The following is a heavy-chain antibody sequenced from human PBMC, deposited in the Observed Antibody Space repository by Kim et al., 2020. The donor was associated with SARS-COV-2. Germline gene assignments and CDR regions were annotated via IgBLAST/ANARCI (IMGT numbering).Heavy chain of an antibody. CDR3: ARVLYDSSGYYGIYYYYG. V-gene: IGHV3-30*04. J-gene: IGHJ6*01. CDR2: ISYDGSNK. Sequence: GGSLRLSCAASGFTFSSYAMHWVRQAPGKGLEWVAVISYDGSNKYYADSVKGRFTISRDNSKNTRYLQMNSLRAEDTAVYYCARVLYDSSGYYGIYYYYG. CDR1: GFTFSSYA. D-gene: IGHD3-22*01.